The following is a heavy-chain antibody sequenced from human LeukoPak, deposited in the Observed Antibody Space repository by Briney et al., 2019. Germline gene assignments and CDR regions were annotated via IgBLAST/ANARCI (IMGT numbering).Heavy chain of an antibody. V-gene: IGHV4-39*01. CDR2: IYYSGSA. J-gene: IGHJ3*02. Sequence: SETLSLTCTVSGGSISSSSYYWGWIRQPPGKGLEWIGSIYYSGSAYYNPSLKSRVTISVDTSKNQFSLKLSSVTAADTAVYYCARHGQWLVTGYEAFDIWGQGTMVTVSS. CDR1: GGSISSSSYY. CDR3: ARHGQWLVTGYEAFDI. D-gene: IGHD6-19*01.